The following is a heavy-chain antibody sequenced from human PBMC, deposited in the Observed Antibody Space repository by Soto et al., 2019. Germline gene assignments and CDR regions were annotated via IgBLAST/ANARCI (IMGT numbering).Heavy chain of an antibody. D-gene: IGHD2-2*01. CDR1: GFTFSIYA. J-gene: IGHJ4*02. CDR3: AKLRRFVVVPAATDGVPDY. CDR2: ISGSGGST. Sequence: PGGSLRLSCAASGFTFSIYAISGVRQAPGKGLEWVSAISGSGGSTYYADSVKGRFTISRDNSKNTLYLQMNSLRAEDTAVYYCAKLRRFVVVPAATDGVPDYWGQGTLVTVSS. V-gene: IGHV3-23*01.